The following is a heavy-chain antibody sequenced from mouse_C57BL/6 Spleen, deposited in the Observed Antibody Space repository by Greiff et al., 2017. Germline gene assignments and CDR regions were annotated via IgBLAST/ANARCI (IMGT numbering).Heavy chain of an antibody. Sequence: VQLQQPGAELVKPGASVKLSCKASGYTFTSYWMHWVKQRPGQGLEWIGMIHPNSGSTNYNEKFKSKATLTVDKSSSTAYMQLSSLTSEDSAVYYCAREGITTIRLAYWGQGTLVTVSA. J-gene: IGHJ3*01. CDR2: IHPNSGST. CDR1: GYTFTSYW. D-gene: IGHD2-4*01. CDR3: AREGITTIRLAY. V-gene: IGHV1-64*01.